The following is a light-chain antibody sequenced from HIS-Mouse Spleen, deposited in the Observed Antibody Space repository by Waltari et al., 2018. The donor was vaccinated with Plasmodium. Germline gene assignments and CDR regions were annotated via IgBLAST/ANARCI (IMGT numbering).Light chain of an antibody. V-gene: IGKV1-33*01. CDR1: QSISSD. CDR2: AAS. CDR3: QQYDNLPPLFT. J-gene: IGKJ3*01. Sequence: DIQMNQSPSSLSASVGDRVPITFRASQSISSDFNWYQQKPGKATNLLIYAASSLQSGVPSRFSGSGSGTDFTFTISSLQPEDIATYYCQQYDNLPPLFTFGPGTKVDIK.